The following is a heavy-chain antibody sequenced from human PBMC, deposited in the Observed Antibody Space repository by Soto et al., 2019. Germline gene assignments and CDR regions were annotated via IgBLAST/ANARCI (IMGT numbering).Heavy chain of an antibody. V-gene: IGHV3-30-3*01. J-gene: IGHJ6*02. CDR1: GFTFSSYA. D-gene: IGHD4-4*01. CDR2: ISYDGSNK. CDR3: ARRGIMTTDYYYGMDV. Sequence: GGSLRLSCAASGFTFSSYAMHWVRQAPGKGLEWVAVISYDGSNKYYADSVKGRFTISRDNSKNTLYLQMNSLRAEDTAVYYCARRGIMTTDYYYGMDVWGQGTTVTVSS.